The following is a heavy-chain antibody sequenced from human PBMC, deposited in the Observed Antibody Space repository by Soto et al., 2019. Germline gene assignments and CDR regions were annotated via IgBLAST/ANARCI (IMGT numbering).Heavy chain of an antibody. V-gene: IGHV1-2*02. CDR3: ARDKGKGGDLPYDY. Sequence: ASVKVSCKASGFIFSDHCIHWVRQAPVQRPEWLGWFNPDSGRTNFAQKFRGRDTLTGDTSNTTVYMELTSLTSDDTAVYTCARDKGKGGDLPYDYWGQ. CDR2: FNPDSGRT. CDR1: GFIFSDHC. J-gene: IGHJ4*01. D-gene: IGHD3-16*01.